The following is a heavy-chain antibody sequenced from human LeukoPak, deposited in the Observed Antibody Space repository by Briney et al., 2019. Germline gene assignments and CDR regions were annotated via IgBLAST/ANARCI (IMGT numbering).Heavy chain of an antibody. J-gene: IGHJ6*03. CDR3: ARVLGSGSYYYYYYMDV. V-gene: IGHV3-48*03. Sequence: GGSLRLSCAASGFTFSSYEMNWVRQAPGKGLEWVSYISSSGSTIYYADSVKGRFTISRDNAKNSLYLQMNSLRAEDTAVYYCARVLGSGSYYYYYYMDVWGKGTTVTISS. CDR2: ISSSGSTI. CDR1: GFTFSSYE. D-gene: IGHD1-26*01.